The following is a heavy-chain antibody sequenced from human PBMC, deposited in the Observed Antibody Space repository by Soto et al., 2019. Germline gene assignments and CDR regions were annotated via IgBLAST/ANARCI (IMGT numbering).Heavy chain of an antibody. Sequence: PGGSLRLSCAASGFTFRSHSMNWVRQAPGKGLEWVSYINGGSTTVYYAGSVKGRFTISRDNDKSSLYLQMDSLRAEDTAVYYCARDPPVCTTSCFDYWGQGTLVTVSS. CDR1: GFTFRSHS. D-gene: IGHD2-2*01. CDR3: ARDPPVCTTSCFDY. CDR2: INGGSTTV. V-gene: IGHV3-48*01. J-gene: IGHJ4*02.